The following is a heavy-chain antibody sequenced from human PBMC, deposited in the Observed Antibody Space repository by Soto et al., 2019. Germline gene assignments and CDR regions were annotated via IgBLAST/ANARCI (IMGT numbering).Heavy chain of an antibody. CDR3: ARDGYPHPQTARIYYYYGMDG. J-gene: IGHJ6*01. CDR2: INPNSGGT. D-gene: IGHD5-18*01. CDR1: GYTFTGYY. V-gene: IGHV1-2*04. Sequence: QVQLVQSGAEVKKPGASVKVSCKASGYTFTGYYMHWVRQAPGQGLEWMGWINPNSGGTNDAQKFQGWVTMTRDTSISTAYKEMSRLRSDDTAVYYCARDGYPHPQTARIYYYYGMDGVGQGTTVTVSA.